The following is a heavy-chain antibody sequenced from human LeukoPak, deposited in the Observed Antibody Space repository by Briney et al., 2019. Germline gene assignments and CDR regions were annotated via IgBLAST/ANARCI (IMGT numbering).Heavy chain of an antibody. CDR2: IKPDGSEK. V-gene: IGHV3-7*01. D-gene: IGHD6-13*01. CDR1: GFIFRNYW. Sequence: GGSLRLSCTASGFIFRNYWMNWVRQTPGKRLEWVANIKPDGSEKDYVHSVKGRFTISRDNTNNSLFLHMNSLRVEDTAIYYCARERGSSWSEAFDIWGQGTMVTVSS. J-gene: IGHJ3*02. CDR3: ARERGSSWSEAFDI.